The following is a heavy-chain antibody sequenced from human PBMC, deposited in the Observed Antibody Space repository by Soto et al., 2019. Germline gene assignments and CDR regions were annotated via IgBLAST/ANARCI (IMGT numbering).Heavy chain of an antibody. CDR2: IKSKTDGGTT. D-gene: IGHD6-19*01. V-gene: IGHV3-15*07. CDR1: GFTFSNAW. CDR3: TTGSRQWLVRSGAFDS. Sequence: GGSLRLSCAASGFTFSNAWMNWVRQAPGKGLEWVGRIKSKTDGGTTDYAAPVKGRFTISRDDSKNTLYLQMNSLKTEDTVVYYCTTGSRQWLVRSGAFDSWGQGTMVTVS. J-gene: IGHJ3*02.